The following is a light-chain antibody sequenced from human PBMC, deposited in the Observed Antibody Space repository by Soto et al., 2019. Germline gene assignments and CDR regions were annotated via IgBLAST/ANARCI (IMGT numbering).Light chain of an antibody. CDR1: QNINKN. CDR3: QQSFHTPYT. J-gene: IGKJ2*01. Sequence: DIQMSQSPSSLSASVGDSVTIPCRASQNINKNLNWYQQKSGKAPSLLIYEASTFQNGVPSRFSGSGSGTDFTLAITNLQPEDFATYYCQQSFHTPYTFGQGTKLEI. V-gene: IGKV1-39*01. CDR2: EAS.